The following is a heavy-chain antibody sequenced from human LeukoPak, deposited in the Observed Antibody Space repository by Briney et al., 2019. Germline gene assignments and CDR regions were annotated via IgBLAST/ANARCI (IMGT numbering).Heavy chain of an antibody. J-gene: IGHJ4*02. V-gene: IGHV4-39*01. CDR2: IYYSGST. CDR3: ASPPVLLWFGELTPAYYFDY. CDR1: GGSISSSCYY. D-gene: IGHD3-10*01. Sequence: SETLSLTCTVSGGSISSSCYYWGWLRQPPGKGLEWIGGIYYSGSTYYHPSLKSRVTISVDTSKNQFSLKLSPVTAADTAVYYCASPPVLLWFGELTPAYYFDYWGQGTLVTVSS.